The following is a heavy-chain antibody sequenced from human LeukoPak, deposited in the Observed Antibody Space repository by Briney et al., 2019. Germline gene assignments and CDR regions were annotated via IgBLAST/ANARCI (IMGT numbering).Heavy chain of an antibody. Sequence: GGSLRLSCAASGFTVITNDMTWVRQAPGKGLEWVSVLYSDGNTKYADSVQGRFTISRDNSKNSLYLEMNSLSPDDTAVYYCARGVEPLAANTLAYWGQGTLVTVSS. CDR3: ARGVEPLAANTLAY. CDR1: GFTVITND. J-gene: IGHJ4*02. D-gene: IGHD1-14*01. CDR2: LYSDGNT. V-gene: IGHV3-53*01.